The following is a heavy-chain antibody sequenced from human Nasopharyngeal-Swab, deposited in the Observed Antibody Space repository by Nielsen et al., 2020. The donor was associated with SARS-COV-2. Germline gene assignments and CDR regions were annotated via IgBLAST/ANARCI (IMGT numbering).Heavy chain of an antibody. D-gene: IGHD3-9*01. CDR1: GGSVSSGSYY. Sequence: SETLSLTCTVSGGSVSSGSYYWSWIRQPPGKGLEWIGYIYYSGSTNYNPSLKSRVTISVDTSKNQFSLKLSSVTAADTAVYYCARDQDFDWSFDYWGQGTLVTVSS. CDR2: IYYSGST. CDR3: ARDQDFDWSFDY. J-gene: IGHJ4*02. V-gene: IGHV4-61*01.